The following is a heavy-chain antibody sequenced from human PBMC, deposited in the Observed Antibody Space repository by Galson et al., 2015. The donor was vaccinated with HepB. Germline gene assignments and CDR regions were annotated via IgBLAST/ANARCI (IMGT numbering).Heavy chain of an antibody. CDR1: GFTFSSYS. D-gene: IGHD2-15*01. J-gene: IGHJ4*02. Sequence: SLRLSCAASGFTFSSYSMNWVRQAPGKGLEWVSYISSSSSTIYYADSVKGRFTISRDNAKNSLYLQMNSLRAEDTAVYYCARALGPRFGVAAYYFDYWGQGTLVTVSS. V-gene: IGHV3-48*04. CDR2: ISSSSSTI. CDR3: ARALGPRFGVAAYYFDY.